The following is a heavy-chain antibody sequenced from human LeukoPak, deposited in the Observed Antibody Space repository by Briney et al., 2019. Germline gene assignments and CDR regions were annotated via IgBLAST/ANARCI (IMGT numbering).Heavy chain of an antibody. D-gene: IGHD3-16*01. CDR3: ARDPVGGAFDV. V-gene: IGHV3-7*01. CDR1: GFTFNTYW. Sequence: GGSLRLSCAASGFTFNTYWMSWVRQAPGKGLEWVANIKPDGSEKYYMDSVKGRFTISRDNAEDSLYLQMNSLRAEDTAVYYCARDPVGGAFDVWGQGTMVTVSS. J-gene: IGHJ3*01. CDR2: IKPDGSEK.